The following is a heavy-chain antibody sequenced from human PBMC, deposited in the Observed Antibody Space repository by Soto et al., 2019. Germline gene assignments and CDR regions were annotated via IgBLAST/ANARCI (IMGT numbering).Heavy chain of an antibody. CDR1: GFTFSSYA. J-gene: IGHJ6*02. CDR2: ISGSGGST. CDR3: AKDRLSVAAAGTYYYYGMDV. Sequence: GGSLRLSCAASGFTFSSYAMSWVRQAPGKGLEWVSAISGSGGSTYYADSVKGRFTISRDNSKNTLYMQMNSLRAEDTAVYYCAKDRLSVAAAGTYYYYGMDVWGQGTTVTVYS. V-gene: IGHV3-23*01. D-gene: IGHD6-13*01.